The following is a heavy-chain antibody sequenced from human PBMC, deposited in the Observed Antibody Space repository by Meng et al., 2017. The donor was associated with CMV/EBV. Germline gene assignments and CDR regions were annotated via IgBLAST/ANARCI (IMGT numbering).Heavy chain of an antibody. Sequence: GGSLRLSCAASGFTFDDYAMHWVRQAPGKGLEWVSGISWNSGSIGYADSVKGRFTISRDNAKNSLYLQMNSLRAEDTALYYCAKDNARYCSSNSCYRFDYWGQGTLVTVSS. D-gene: IGHD2-2*01. V-gene: IGHV3-9*01. J-gene: IGHJ4*02. CDR2: ISWNSGSI. CDR3: AKDNARYCSSNSCYRFDY. CDR1: GFTFDDYA.